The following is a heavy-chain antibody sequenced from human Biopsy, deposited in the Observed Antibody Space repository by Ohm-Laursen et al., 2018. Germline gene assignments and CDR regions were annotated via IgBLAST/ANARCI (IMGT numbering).Heavy chain of an antibody. V-gene: IGHV4-59*07. J-gene: IGHJ4*02. D-gene: IGHD2/OR15-2a*01. CDR1: GGSISSYY. Sequence: GTLSLTCTVSGGSISSYYWNWIRQPPGKGLEWIGYIYYSGTTDYSPSLKSRVTISIDKSKNQFFLKLSSVTAEDTAVYYCARDDAVAVIRGLYYGGQGARVSVS. CDR2: IYYSGTT. CDR3: ARDDAVAVIRGLYY.